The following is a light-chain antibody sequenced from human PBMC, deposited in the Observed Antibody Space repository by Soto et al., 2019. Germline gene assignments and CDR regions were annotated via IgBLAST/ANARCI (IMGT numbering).Light chain of an antibody. CDR2: LAT. CDR3: MQTLQTPT. J-gene: IGKJ1*01. CDR1: QSLLQTNGNTY. V-gene: IGKV2-28*01. Sequence: DIVMTQSPLSLPVTPGEPASMSCRSSQSLLQTNGNTYLDWYLQKPGQSPQLLISLATNRASGVPDRFSGSGSGTDFTLQISRVEAEDVGIYYCMQTLQTPTFGQGTKVDIK.